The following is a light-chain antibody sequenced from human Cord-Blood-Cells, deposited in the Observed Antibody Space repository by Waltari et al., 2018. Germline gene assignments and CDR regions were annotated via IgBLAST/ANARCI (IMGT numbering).Light chain of an antibody. CDR1: SSDVGSYNL. CDR2: EGS. Sequence: QSALTQPASVSGSPGQSITISCTGTSSDVGSYNLVSWYQQHPGKAPKLMIYEGSKRPSGVSNGFSGSNSGNTASLTISGLQAEDEADYYCCSYAGSSTWVFGGGTKLTVL. CDR3: CSYAGSSTWV. J-gene: IGLJ3*02. V-gene: IGLV2-23*01.